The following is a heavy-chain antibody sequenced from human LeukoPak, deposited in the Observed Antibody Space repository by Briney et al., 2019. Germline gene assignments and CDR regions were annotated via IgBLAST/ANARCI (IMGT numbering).Heavy chain of an antibody. J-gene: IGHJ6*02. D-gene: IGHD4-17*01. CDR3: AREDPQTTVPEGMDV. CDR1: GGSISRYY. Sequence: SETLSLTCTVSGGSISRYYWSWIRQSPGKGLEWIGYIYRSGTTNYNPSLKSRLTISLDTSKNQFSLKLSSVTAADTAVYYCAREDPQTTVPEGMDVWGQGTTVTVSS. CDR2: IYRSGTT. V-gene: IGHV4-59*01.